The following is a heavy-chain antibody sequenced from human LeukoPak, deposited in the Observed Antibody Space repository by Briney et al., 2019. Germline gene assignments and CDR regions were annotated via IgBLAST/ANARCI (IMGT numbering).Heavy chain of an antibody. CDR2: INPNSGGT. Sequence: ASVKVSCKASGYTFTGYYMHWVRQAPGQGLEWMGRINPNSGGTNYAQKFQGRVTMNRDTSISTAYMELSRLRSDDTAVYYCARDSHTNIVGATGGLEWGQGTLVTVSS. CDR3: ARDSHTNIVGATGGLE. J-gene: IGHJ4*02. V-gene: IGHV1-2*06. CDR1: GYTFTGYY. D-gene: IGHD1-26*01.